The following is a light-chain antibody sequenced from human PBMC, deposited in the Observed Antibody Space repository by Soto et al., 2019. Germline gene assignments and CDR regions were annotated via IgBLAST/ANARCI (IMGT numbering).Light chain of an antibody. CDR1: QTVGTY. CDR3: QQRNNWPRIT. CDR2: DAS. V-gene: IGKV3-11*02. J-gene: IGKJ5*01. Sequence: EIVLTQFPATLSLFPGETATLSCRASQTVGTYLAWYQQKPGQAPRLLISDASNRATGVPTRFSGSGSGREFTLTISSLEPEDFAVYYCQQRNNWPRITFGQGTRLEIK.